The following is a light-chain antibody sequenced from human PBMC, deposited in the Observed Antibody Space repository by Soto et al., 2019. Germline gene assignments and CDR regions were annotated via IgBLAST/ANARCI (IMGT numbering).Light chain of an antibody. CDR1: QSIRSW. CDR3: QQYSTYGT. Sequence: DIQMTQSPSTLSASVGDRVTITCRASQSIRSWLAWYQQKPGKAPKLLIYDAASLESGVPSRFIGSGSGTEFTLTIISLQPDYFATYYCQQYSTYGTFGQGTKVDIK. CDR2: DAA. V-gene: IGKV1-5*01. J-gene: IGKJ1*01.